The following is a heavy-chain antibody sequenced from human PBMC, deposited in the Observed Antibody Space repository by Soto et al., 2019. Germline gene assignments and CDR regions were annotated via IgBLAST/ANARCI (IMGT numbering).Heavy chain of an antibody. D-gene: IGHD2-2*01. J-gene: IGHJ4*02. CDR1: GGSVSSGSYY. V-gene: IGHV4-61*01. CDR2: IYYSGST. CDR3: ARYIVVVPAAQYYFDY. Sequence: SETLSLTCTVSGGSVSSGSYYWSWIRQPPGKGLEWIGYIYYSGSTNYNPSLKSRVTISVDTSKNQFSLKPSSVTAADTAVYYCARYIVVVPAAQYYFDYWGQGTLVTVSS.